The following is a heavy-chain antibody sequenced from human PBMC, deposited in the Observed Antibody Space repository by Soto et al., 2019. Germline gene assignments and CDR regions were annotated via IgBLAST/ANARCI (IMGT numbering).Heavy chain of an antibody. CDR2: INHSGST. CDR1: GGSFSGYY. Sequence: SETLSLTCAVYGGSFSGYYWSWIRQPPGKGLEWIGEINHSGSTNYNPSLKSRVTISVDTSKNQFSLKLSSVTAADTAAYYCARVQSGSRAAAEILHDAIDISGQGTIVTVSS. V-gene: IGHV4-34*01. CDR3: ARVQSGSRAAAEILHDAIDI. J-gene: IGHJ3*02. D-gene: IGHD6-13*01.